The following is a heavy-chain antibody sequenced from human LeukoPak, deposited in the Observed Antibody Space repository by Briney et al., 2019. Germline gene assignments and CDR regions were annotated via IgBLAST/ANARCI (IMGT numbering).Heavy chain of an antibody. D-gene: IGHD6-19*01. CDR2: ISSSSSYI. CDR1: GFTFSSYS. V-gene: IGHV3-21*01. Sequence: PGGSLRLSCAASGFTFSSYSMTWVRQAPGKGLEWVSSISSSSSYIYYADSVKGRFTISGDNAKNSLYLQMNSLRAEDTAVYYCARGALGIAVAGSSLDFDYWGQGTLVTVSS. CDR3: ARGALGIAVAGSSLDFDY. J-gene: IGHJ4*02.